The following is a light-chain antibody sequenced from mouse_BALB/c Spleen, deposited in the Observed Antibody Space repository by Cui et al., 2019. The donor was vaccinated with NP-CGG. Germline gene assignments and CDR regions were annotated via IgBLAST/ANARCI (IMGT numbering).Light chain of an antibody. CDR2: GTN. CDR1: TGAVTTSNY. CDR3: ALWYSNHWV. Sequence: QAVVTQESALTTSPGETVILTCPSSTGAVTTSNYANWVQGKPDHLFTGLIGGTNNRPPGVPARFSGSLIGDKAALTITGAQTEDEAIYFCALWYSNHWVFGGGTKLTVL. V-gene: IGLV1*01. J-gene: IGLJ1*01.